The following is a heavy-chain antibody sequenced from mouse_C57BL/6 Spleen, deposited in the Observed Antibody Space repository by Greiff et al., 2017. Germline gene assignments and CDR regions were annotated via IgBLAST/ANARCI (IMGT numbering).Heavy chain of an antibody. D-gene: IGHD4-1*01. CDR1: GYTFTSYW. CDR2: IDPSDSYT. J-gene: IGHJ2*01. V-gene: IGHV1-69*01. CDR3: ARMGEDY. Sequence: QVQLQQPGAELVMPGASVKLSCKASGYTFTSYWMNWVKQRPGQGLEWIGEIDPSDSYTNYNQKFKGKSTLTVDKSSSTAYMQLSSLTSEDSAVYYCARMGEDYWGQGTTRTVSS.